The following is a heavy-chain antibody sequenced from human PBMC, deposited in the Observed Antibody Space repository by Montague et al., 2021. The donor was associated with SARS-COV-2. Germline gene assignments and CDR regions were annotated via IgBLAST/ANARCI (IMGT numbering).Heavy chain of an antibody. D-gene: IGHD3-16*01. V-gene: IGHV4-61*09. CDR2: IYNSGPT. CDR3: GRDSVSYGLDV. CDR1: GAFIDTGNHY. Sequence: TLSLTCRVSGAFIDTGNHYWTWIRQSAGQGLEWIGNIYNSGPTNYNPSLKSRVTISLDRAKNHFSLLLSSVTAADTATYYCGRDSVSYGLDVWGQGTTVTVSS. J-gene: IGHJ6*02.